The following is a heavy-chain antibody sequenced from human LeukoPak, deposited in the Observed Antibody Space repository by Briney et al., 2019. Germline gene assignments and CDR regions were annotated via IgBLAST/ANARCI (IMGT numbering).Heavy chain of an antibody. V-gene: IGHV1-69*04. J-gene: IGHJ4*02. CDR3: ATDGSRDGSSKRGYYFYF. CDR2: IIPILGIA. CDR1: GYTFTSYG. Sequence: GASVKVSCKASGYTFTSYGISWVRQAPGQGLEWMGRIIPILGIADYAQKFQGRVTITADKSTSTAYMELSSLRFEDTAVYYCATDGSRDGSSKRGYYFYFWGQGTLVTVSS. D-gene: IGHD5-24*01.